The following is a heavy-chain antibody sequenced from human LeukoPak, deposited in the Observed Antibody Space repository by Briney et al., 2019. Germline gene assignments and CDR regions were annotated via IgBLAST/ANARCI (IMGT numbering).Heavy chain of an antibody. CDR3: ARDPYYYDSSGYYY. J-gene: IGHJ4*02. V-gene: IGHV1-69*05. CDR1: GGTFSSYA. CDR2: IIPIFGTA. D-gene: IGHD3-22*01. Sequence: GSSVKVSCKXSGGTFSSYAISWVRQAPGQGLEWMGGIIPIFGTANYAQKFQGRVTITTDESTSTAYMELSSLRSEDTAVYYCARDPYYYDSSGYYYWGQGTLVTVSS.